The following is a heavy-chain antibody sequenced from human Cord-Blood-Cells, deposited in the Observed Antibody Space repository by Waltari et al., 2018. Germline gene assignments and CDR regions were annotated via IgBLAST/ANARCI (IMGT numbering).Heavy chain of an antibody. J-gene: IGHJ3*02. CDR3: AKVPDYGDYEKGAFDI. V-gene: IGHV3-23*01. Sequence: EVQLLESGGGLVQPGGSLRLSCAASGFTFSSYAMSWVRQAPGKGLEWVSAISGRGGSTYYADSVKGRFTISRDNAKNTLYLQMNSRRAGDTAVYYCAKVPDYGDYEKGAFDIWGQGTMVTVSS. CDR1: GFTFSSYA. CDR2: ISGRGGST. D-gene: IGHD4-17*01.